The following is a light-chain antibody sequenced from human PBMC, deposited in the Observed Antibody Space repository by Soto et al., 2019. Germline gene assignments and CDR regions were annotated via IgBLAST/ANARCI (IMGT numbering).Light chain of an antibody. J-gene: IGLJ1*01. CDR1: SSNIGGNS. CDR2: DDN. CDR3: GSWDSSLSAYV. V-gene: IGLV1-51*01. Sequence: KVTISCSGSSSNIGGNSVSWYQQLPGTAPKLLIYDDNKRPSGIPDRFSGSKSGTSATLGITGFQTGDEADYYCGSWDSSLSAYVFGTWTKVTVL.